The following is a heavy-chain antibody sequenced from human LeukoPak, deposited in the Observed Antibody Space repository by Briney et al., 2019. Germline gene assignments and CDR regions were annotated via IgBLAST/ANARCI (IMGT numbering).Heavy chain of an antibody. CDR1: GYTFISYW. Sequence: PGESLKISCKGSGYTFISYWICWVREMPGKGLERMAIMYPGVSDPRYSLSFQGKDTISADKSISTAYLQWSSLKASDTAMYYCARQNSNYFDYWGQGTLVTVPS. D-gene: IGHD4-11*01. CDR2: MYPGVSDP. J-gene: IGHJ4*02. CDR3: ARQNSNYFDY. V-gene: IGHV5-51*01.